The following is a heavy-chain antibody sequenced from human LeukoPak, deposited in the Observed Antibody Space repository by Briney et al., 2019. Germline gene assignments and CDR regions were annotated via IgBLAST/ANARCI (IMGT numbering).Heavy chain of an antibody. D-gene: IGHD4-17*01. CDR1: GFTFSSYW. V-gene: IGHV3-7*01. CDR3: ARVAYGDRY. Sequence: GGSLRLSCAASGFTFSSYWMSWVRQAPGKGLEWVGNIQEDGSAQYYVDSVKGRFTISRDNAKNSLYLQMNSLRVDDTAVYYCARVAYGDRYWGQGTLVTVSS. J-gene: IGHJ4*02. CDR2: IQEDGSAQ.